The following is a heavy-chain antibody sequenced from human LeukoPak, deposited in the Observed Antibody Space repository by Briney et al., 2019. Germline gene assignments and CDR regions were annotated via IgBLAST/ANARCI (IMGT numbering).Heavy chain of an antibody. V-gene: IGHV4-34*01. J-gene: IGHJ4*02. CDR2: INHSGST. CDR3: ARGRQWLVPYYFDY. Sequence: SETLSLTCAVYGGSFSGYYWSWIRQPPGKGLEWIGEINHSGSTNYNPSLKSRVTISVDTSKNQFSLKLRSVTAADTAVYYCARGRQWLVPYYFDYWGQGTLVTVSS. CDR1: GGSFSGYY. D-gene: IGHD6-19*01.